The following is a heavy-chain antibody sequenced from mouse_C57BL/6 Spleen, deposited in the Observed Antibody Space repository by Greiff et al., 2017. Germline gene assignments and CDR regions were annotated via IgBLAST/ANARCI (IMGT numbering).Heavy chain of an antibody. CDR3: AREITTVVVGDY. J-gene: IGHJ2*01. CDR2: IYPGDGDT. Sequence: QLQQSGPELVKPGASVKISCKASGYAFSSSWMNWVKQRPGKGLEWIGRIYPGDGDTNYNGKFKGKATLTADKSSSTAYMQLSSLTSEDSAVYFCAREITTVVVGDYWGQGTTLTVSS. V-gene: IGHV1-82*01. D-gene: IGHD1-1*01. CDR1: GYAFSSSW.